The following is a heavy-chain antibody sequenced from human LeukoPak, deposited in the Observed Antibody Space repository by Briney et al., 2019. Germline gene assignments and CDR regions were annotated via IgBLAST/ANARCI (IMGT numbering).Heavy chain of an antibody. CDR2: ISGSGGST. V-gene: IGHV3-23*01. CDR1: GFTFSSYA. J-gene: IGHJ4*02. CDR3: AKGIVGATLFDY. D-gene: IGHD1-26*01. Sequence: GGSLRLSCAASGFTFSSYAMSWVRQAPGKGLEWVSAISGSGGSTYYADSVKGRFTISRDDSKNTLYLQMNSLRAEDTAVYYCAKGIVGATLFDYWGQGTLVTVSS.